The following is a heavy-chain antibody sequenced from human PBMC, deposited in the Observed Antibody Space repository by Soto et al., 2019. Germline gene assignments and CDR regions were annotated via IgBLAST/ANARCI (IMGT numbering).Heavy chain of an antibody. CDR2: IYPGDSDT. V-gene: IGHV5-51*01. CDR3: ARQMSSYYDSSGYTFDY. Sequence: GESLKISCKGSGYSFTSYWIGWVRQTPGKGLEWMGIIYPGDSDTRYSPSFQGQVTISADKSISTAYLQWSSLKASDTAMYYCARQMSSYYDSSGYTFDYWGQGTLVTVSS. D-gene: IGHD3-22*01. J-gene: IGHJ4*02. CDR1: GYSFTSYW.